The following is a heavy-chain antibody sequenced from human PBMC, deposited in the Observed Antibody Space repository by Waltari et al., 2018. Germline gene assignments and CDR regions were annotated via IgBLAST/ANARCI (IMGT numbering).Heavy chain of an antibody. CDR2: INPRSGGT. CDR1: GYTFTGYY. J-gene: IGHJ4*02. V-gene: IGHV1-2*06. CDR3: ARDYDSSTIDY. Sequence: QVQLVQSGAEVKKPGASVKVSCKASGYTFTGYYMPWVRQAPGQGLEWMGRINPRSGGTNYAQKFKGRVTMTRDTSISTAYMELSRRRSDETAVYYCARDYDSSTIDYWGQGTLVTVSS. D-gene: IGHD3-22*01.